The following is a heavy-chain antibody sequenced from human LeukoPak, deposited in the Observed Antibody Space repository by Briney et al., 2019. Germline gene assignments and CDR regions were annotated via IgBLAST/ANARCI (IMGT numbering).Heavy chain of an antibody. CDR2: MRRDGNEI. Sequence: GGSLRLSCVASGFTVSSNYMNWVRQAPGKGLEWVANMRRDGNEIYYLDSVRGRFTISRDNAKNSLYLQMNSLRAEDTAVYYCARRNAMDVWGQGTTVIVFS. CDR1: GFTVSSNY. CDR3: ARRNAMDV. V-gene: IGHV3-7*01. J-gene: IGHJ6*02.